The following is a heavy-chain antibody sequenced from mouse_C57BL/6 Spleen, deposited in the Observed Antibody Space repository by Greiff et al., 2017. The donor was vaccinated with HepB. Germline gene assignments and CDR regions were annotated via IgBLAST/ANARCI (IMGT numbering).Heavy chain of an antibody. CDR2: ISNGGGST. D-gene: IGHD2-3*01. CDR1: GFTFSDYY. CDR3: ARQGIDDGYYDY. J-gene: IGHJ2*01. V-gene: IGHV5-12*01. Sequence: EVMLVESGGGLVQPGGSLKLSCTASGFTFSDYYMYWVRQTPEKRLEWVAYISNGGGSTYYPDTVKGRFTISRDNAKNTLYLQMSRLKSEDTAMYYCARQGIDDGYYDYWGQGTTLTVSS.